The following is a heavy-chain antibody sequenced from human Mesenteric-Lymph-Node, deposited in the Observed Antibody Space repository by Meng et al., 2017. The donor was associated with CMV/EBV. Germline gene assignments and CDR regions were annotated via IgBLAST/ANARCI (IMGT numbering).Heavy chain of an antibody. V-gene: IGHV1-46*01. CDR1: GYTFTSYY. J-gene: IGHJ4*02. D-gene: IGHD4/OR15-4a*01. CDR3: ARDGAKVGDYYCDY. Sequence: ASVKVSCKASGYTFTSYYMNWVRQAPGQGLEWMGIMNPDGGSTSYAQKFQGRITMTRDTSTSTVYMELSRLTSEDTAVYYCARDGAKVGDYYCDYWGQGTLVTVSS. CDR2: MNPDGGST.